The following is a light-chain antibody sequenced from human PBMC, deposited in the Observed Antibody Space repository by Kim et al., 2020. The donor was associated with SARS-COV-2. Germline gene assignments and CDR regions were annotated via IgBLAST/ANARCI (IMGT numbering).Light chain of an antibody. V-gene: IGKV1-39*01. Sequence: SALVGDRVTISCRASQSISTYLNWYQQKPGKAPILLIYAASNLQSGVPLRFSGSGSGTEFTLTISSLQPEDSATFYCQQTYSTPPAFGQGTKLKI. CDR3: QQTYSTPPA. CDR1: QSISTY. J-gene: IGKJ2*01. CDR2: AAS.